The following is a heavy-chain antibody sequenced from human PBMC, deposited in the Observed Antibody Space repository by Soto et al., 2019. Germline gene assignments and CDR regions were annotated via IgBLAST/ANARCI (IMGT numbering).Heavy chain of an antibody. V-gene: IGHV3-23*01. CDR2: ISGSGGST. CDR1: GFTFSSYA. J-gene: IGHJ6*03. CDR3: AKAEYYDFWSGYNAHYYYYMDV. D-gene: IGHD3-3*01. Sequence: GGSLRLSCAASGFTFSSYAMSWVRQAPGKGLEWVSAISGSGGSTYYADSVKGRFTISRDNSKNTLSLQMNSLRAEDTAVYYCAKAEYYDFWSGYNAHYYYYMDVWGKGTTVTVSS.